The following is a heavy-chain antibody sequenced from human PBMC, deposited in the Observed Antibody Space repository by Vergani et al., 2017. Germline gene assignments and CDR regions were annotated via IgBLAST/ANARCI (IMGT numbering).Heavy chain of an antibody. CDR3: ARLTRTYYYDSSGYPGDY. D-gene: IGHD3-22*01. V-gene: IGHV1-69*13. Sequence: QVQLVQSGAEVKKPGSSVKVSCKASGGTFSSYAISWVRQAPGQGLEWMGRIIPIFGTANYAQKFQGRATITADESTSTAYMELSSLRSEDTAVYYCARLTRTYYYDSSGYPGDYWGQGTLVTVSS. CDR2: IIPIFGTA. CDR1: GGTFSSYA. J-gene: IGHJ4*02.